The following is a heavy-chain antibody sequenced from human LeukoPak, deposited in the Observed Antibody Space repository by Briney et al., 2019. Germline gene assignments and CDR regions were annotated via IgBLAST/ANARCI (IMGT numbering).Heavy chain of an antibody. D-gene: IGHD3-10*01. CDR3: ARRPGFHYYYCYYMDV. CDR1: GYTFTRYD. Sequence: ASVKVSCKASGYTFTRYDINWVRQATGQGLEWMGWMNPNSGNTGYAQKFQGRVTITRNTSISTAYMELSSLRSEDTAVYYCARRPGFHYYYCYYMDVWGKGTTVTVSS. V-gene: IGHV1-8*01. J-gene: IGHJ6*03. CDR2: MNPNSGNT.